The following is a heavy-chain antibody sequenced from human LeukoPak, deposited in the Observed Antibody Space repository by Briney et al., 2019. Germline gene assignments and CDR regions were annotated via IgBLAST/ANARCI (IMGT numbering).Heavy chain of an antibody. CDR2: MNPNSGNT. D-gene: IGHD4-23*01. CDR1: GYTFTSYD. Sequence: ASVKVSCKASGYTFTSYDINWVRQATGQGLEWMGWMNPNSGNTGYAQKFQGRVTMTRDMSTSTVYMELSSLRSEDTAVYYCARESGGNSIFDYWGQGTLVTVSS. J-gene: IGHJ4*02. V-gene: IGHV1-8*01. CDR3: ARESGGNSIFDY.